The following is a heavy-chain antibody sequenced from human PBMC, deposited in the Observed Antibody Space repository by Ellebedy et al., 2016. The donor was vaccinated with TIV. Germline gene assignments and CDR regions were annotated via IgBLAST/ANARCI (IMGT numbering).Heavy chain of an antibody. CDR2: IYGDDSDT. CDR1: GFSFTTSW. CDR3: ARRGAVGGAGEALDY. J-gene: IGHJ4*02. D-gene: IGHD1-26*01. V-gene: IGHV5-51*01. Sequence: GESLKISCKTSGFSFTTSWIGWVRQVPGKGLEWVGIIYGDDSDTKYSPSFQGQATISADKSIGTAYFLWNSLKASDSATYYCARRGAVGGAGEALDYWGQGTLVTVSS.